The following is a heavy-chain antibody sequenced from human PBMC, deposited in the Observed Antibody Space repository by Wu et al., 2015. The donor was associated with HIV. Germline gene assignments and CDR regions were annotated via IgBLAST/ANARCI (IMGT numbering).Heavy chain of an antibody. CDR2: INPKTGKA. Sequence: QVQLVQSGPEVKESGASVKVSCKGSGYFFSEFYTHWVRQAPGHGPEWMGFINPKTGKAKYAEKFQDRLSLSRDTSMRTTYMELTRLTIDDSAMYYCVRDGGPVEFDHWGQGXPVIVSS. D-gene: IGHD6-19*01. J-gene: IGHJ4*02. CDR1: GYFFSEFY. V-gene: IGHV1-2*02. CDR3: VRDGGPVEFDH.